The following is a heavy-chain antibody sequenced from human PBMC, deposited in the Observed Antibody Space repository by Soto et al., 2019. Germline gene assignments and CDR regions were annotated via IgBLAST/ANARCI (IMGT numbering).Heavy chain of an antibody. J-gene: IGHJ6*02. CDR1: GYSFTSYW. CDR3: ARGPITIFGVAPGDHYYGMDV. V-gene: IGHV5-10-1*01. CDR2: IDPSDSYT. D-gene: IGHD3-3*01. Sequence: GESLKISCKGSGYSFTSYWISWVRQMPGKGLEWMGRIDPSDSYTNYSPSFQGHVTISADKSIGTAYLQWSSLKASDTAMYYCARGPITIFGVAPGDHYYGMDVWGQGTTVTVSS.